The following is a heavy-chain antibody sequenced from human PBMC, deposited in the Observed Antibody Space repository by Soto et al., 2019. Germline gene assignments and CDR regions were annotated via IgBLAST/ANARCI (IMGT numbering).Heavy chain of an antibody. J-gene: IGHJ4*02. V-gene: IGHV1-3*01. CDR1: GYTFTSYA. CDR2: INAGNGNT. CDR3: ARSVGAALSDY. D-gene: IGHD1-26*01. Sequence: QVQLVQPGAEVKKPGASVKVYCKASGYTFTSYAMNWVRQAPGQRLEWMGWINAGNGNTKYSQKFQGRVTITRDTSASTAYMELSSLRSEDTAVYYCARSVGAALSDYWGQGTLVTVSS.